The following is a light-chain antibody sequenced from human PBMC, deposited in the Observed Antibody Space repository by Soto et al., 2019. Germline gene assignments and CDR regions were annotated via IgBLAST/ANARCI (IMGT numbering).Light chain of an antibody. CDR3: QQYNNWPRIT. V-gene: IGKV3-15*01. CDR1: QSVSSN. CDR2: GAS. Sequence: EIVMTQSPATLSVSPGERATLSCRASQSVSSNLAWYQQKPGQAPRLLIYGASTRATGIPARFSGSGSGTEFTLIISSLQSEDFSVYYCQQYNNWPRITSGHGTRLEIK. J-gene: IGKJ5*01.